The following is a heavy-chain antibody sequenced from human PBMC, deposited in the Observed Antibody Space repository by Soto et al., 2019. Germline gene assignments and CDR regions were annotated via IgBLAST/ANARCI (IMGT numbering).Heavy chain of an antibody. CDR3: ARHHAPIGAAAKKSPWNWFDP. V-gene: IGHV4-59*08. D-gene: IGHD2-2*01. CDR2: IYYSGST. J-gene: IGHJ5*02. CDR1: GGSISSYY. Sequence: SETLSLTCTVSGGSISSYYWSWIRQPPGKGLEWIGYIYYSGSTNYNPSLKSRVTISVDTSKNQFSLKLSSVTAADTAVYYCARHHAPIGAAAKKSPWNWFDPWGQGTLVTVSS.